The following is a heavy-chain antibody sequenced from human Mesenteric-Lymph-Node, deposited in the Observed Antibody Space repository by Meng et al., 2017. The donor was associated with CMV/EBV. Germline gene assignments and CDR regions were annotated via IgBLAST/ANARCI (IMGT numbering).Heavy chain of an antibody. D-gene: IGHD4-23*01. V-gene: IGHV4-34*01. Sequence: QQCGGGTLELSQTLSLHGAVYGGSFSGYYWSWIRQPPGTGLEWIGEINHSGSTNYNPSLKSRVTISVDTSKNQLSLKLSSVTAADTAVYYCARHQRWLKSEGGFNYWGQGTLVTVSS. CDR3: ARHQRWLKSEGGFNY. CDR2: INHSGST. CDR1: GGSFSGYY. J-gene: IGHJ4*02.